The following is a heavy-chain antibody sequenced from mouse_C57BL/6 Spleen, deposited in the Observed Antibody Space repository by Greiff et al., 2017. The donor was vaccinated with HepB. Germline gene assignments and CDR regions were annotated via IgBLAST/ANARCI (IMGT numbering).Heavy chain of an antibody. V-gene: IGHV1-82*01. CDR2: IYPGDGDT. D-gene: IGHD1-1*01. J-gene: IGHJ4*01. Sequence: QLKESGPELVKPGASVKISCKASGYAFSSSWMNWVKQRPGKGLEWIGRIYPGDGDTNYNGKFKGKATLTADKSSSTAYMQLSSLTSEDSAVYFGARRGGSSYGYAMDYWGQGTSVTVSS. CDR3: ARRGGSSYGYAMDY. CDR1: GYAFSSSW.